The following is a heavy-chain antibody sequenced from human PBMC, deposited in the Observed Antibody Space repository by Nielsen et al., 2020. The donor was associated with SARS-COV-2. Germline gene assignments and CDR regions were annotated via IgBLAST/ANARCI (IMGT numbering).Heavy chain of an antibody. CDR3: AREGISTDFKDAGWFDP. Sequence: GESLKISCAASGFTFDDYGMSWVRQAPGKGLEWVSGINWNGGSTGYADSVKGRFTISRDNAKNSLYLQMNSLRAEDTAVYYCAREGISTDFKDAGWFDPWGQGTLVTVSS. CDR1: GFTFDDYG. V-gene: IGHV3-20*04. CDR2: INWNGGST. D-gene: IGHD3-3*01. J-gene: IGHJ5*02.